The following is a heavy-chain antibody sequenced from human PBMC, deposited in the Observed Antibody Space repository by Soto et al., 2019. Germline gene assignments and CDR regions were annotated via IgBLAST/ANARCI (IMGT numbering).Heavy chain of an antibody. J-gene: IGHJ5*02. CDR2: IRSKAYGGTT. D-gene: IGHD4-17*01. Sequence: EVQLVESGGGLVQPGRSLRLSCTASGFTFGDYAMSWLRQAPGKGMEWVGFIRSKAYGGTTEYAASVKGRFTISRDDSKSIAYLQMNSLKTEDTAVYYCTSAGDYGPLNWFDPWGQGTLVTFSS. V-gene: IGHV3-49*03. CDR3: TSAGDYGPLNWFDP. CDR1: GFTFGDYA.